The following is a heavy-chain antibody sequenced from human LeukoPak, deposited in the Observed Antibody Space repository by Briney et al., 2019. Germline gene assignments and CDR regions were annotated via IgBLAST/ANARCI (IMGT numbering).Heavy chain of an antibody. J-gene: IGHJ4*02. V-gene: IGHV3-43D*03. D-gene: IGHD3-10*01. CDR3: AKDMAAYYYASGNIDY. CDR1: GFTFDDYA. Sequence: GGSLRLSCAASGFTFDDYAMHWVRQAPGKGLEWVSLISWDGGSTYYADSVKGRFTISRDNSKNSLYLQINSLRAEDTALYYCAKDMAAYYYASGNIDYWGQGTLVTVSS. CDR2: ISWDGGST.